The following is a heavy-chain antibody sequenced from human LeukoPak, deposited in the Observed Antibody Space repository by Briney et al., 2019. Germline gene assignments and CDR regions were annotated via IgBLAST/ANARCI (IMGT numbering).Heavy chain of an antibody. V-gene: IGHV1-69*01. D-gene: IGHD3-10*01. Sequence: ASVKVSCKASGGTFGSYAISWVRQAPGQGLEWMGGIIPIFGTANYAQKFQGRVTITADESTSTAYMELSSLRSEDTAVYYCTRDYYGSGSYYKPFDYWGQGTLVTVSS. CDR2: IIPIFGTA. CDR1: GGTFGSYA. CDR3: TRDYYGSGSYYKPFDY. J-gene: IGHJ4*02.